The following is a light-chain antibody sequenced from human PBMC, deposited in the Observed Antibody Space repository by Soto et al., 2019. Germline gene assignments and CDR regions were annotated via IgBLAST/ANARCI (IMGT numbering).Light chain of an antibody. J-gene: IGKJ4*01. V-gene: IGKV3-20*01. Sequence: EIVLTQSPGTLSLSPGGRSTLPCRASQSVSSSYVALYQQTPGQAPRLLIYGASSRATGIPDRFSGRGSGTDFTLTISRLEPEDVAVYYCQQYGSSLLTFGGGTKVDIK. CDR1: QSVSSSY. CDR3: QQYGSSLLT. CDR2: GAS.